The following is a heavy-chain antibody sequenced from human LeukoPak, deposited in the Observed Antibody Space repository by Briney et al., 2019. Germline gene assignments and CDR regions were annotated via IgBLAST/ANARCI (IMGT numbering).Heavy chain of an antibody. D-gene: IGHD1/OR15-1a*01. J-gene: IGHJ6*03. CDR1: GGSISSSSYY. Sequence: PSETLSLTCTVSGGSISSSSYYWGWIRQPPGKGLEWIGSIYYSGSTYYNPSLKSRVTISVDTSKNQFSLKLSSVTAADTAVYFCARLGKTYYMDVWGTGTTVTVSS. CDR3: ARLGKTYYMDV. CDR2: IYYSGST. V-gene: IGHV4-39*01.